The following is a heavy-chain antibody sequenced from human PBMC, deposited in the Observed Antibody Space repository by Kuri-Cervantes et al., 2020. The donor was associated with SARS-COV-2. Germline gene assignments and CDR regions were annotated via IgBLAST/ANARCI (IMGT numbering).Heavy chain of an antibody. D-gene: IGHD3-22*01. Sequence: SVKVSCKASGGTFSSYAISWVRQAPGQGLEWMGRIIPILGIANYAQKFQGRVTITADKSTSTVYMELSSLRSEDTAVYYCARDYYDSSGLLPVDYWGQGTLVTVSS. J-gene: IGHJ4*02. CDR1: GGTFSSYA. CDR3: ARDYYDSSGLLPVDY. V-gene: IGHV1-69*04. CDR2: IIPILGIA.